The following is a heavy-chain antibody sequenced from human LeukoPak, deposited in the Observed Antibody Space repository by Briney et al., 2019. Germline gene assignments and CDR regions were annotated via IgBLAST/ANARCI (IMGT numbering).Heavy chain of an antibody. D-gene: IGHD1-26*01. J-gene: IGHJ4*02. V-gene: IGHV4-59*01. CDR1: GGSISSYC. CDR3: ARDHGSYFFDY. Sequence: SETLSLTCTVSGGSISSYCWSWIRQPPGKGLEWIGYVYYSGSTNYNPSLRSRVTISVDTSKNQFSLKLTSVTAADTAVYYCARDHGSYFFDYWGQGTLVTVSS. CDR2: VYYSGST.